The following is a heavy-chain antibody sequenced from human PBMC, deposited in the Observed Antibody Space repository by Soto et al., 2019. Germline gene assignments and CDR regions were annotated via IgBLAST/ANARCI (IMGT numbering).Heavy chain of an antibody. CDR3: ARGLFPFDY. CDR1: GYTFTSYV. V-gene: IGHV1-3*01. J-gene: IGHJ4*02. Sequence: QVQLVQSGAEVKKPGASVKVSCKASGYTFTSYVMHWVRQAPGQRLEWMGWINAGNGNTKYTQKFQGRVTITRDTSASTAYMELSSVRSEDTAVYDCARGLFPFDYWGQGPLVTVSP. D-gene: IGHD2-21*01. CDR2: INAGNGNT.